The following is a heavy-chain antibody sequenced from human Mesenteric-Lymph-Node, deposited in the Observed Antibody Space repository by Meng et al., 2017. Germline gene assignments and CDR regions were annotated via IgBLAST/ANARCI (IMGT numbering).Heavy chain of an antibody. CDR2: VYSSGST. J-gene: IGHJ4*02. CDR3: ARAKGFTVITRVFDY. CDR1: GGSISSYY. Sequence: GSLRLSCTVSGGSISSYYWSWIRHLPGKGLEWIGYVYSSGSTNFNPSLKSRVTISVDTPNNQFSLKLRSVTAADTAVYYCARAKGFTVITRVFDYWGQGTLVTVSS. V-gene: IGHV4-59*01. D-gene: IGHD4-17*01.